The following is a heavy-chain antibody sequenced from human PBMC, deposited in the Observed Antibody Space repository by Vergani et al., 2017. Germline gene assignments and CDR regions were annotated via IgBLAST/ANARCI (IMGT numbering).Heavy chain of an antibody. CDR3: AKDKNSVYDSEIAGSYWYFDL. Sequence: EVQLLESGGGLVQPGGSLRLSCAASGFTFSSYAMSWVRQAPGKGLEWVSAISGSGGSTYYADSVKGRFTISRDNSKNTLYLQMNSLRAEDTAVYYWAKDKNSVYDSEIAGSYWYFDLWGRGTLVTVSS. CDR1: GFTFSSYA. V-gene: IGHV3-23*01. J-gene: IGHJ2*01. D-gene: IGHD5/OR15-5a*01. CDR2: ISGSGGST.